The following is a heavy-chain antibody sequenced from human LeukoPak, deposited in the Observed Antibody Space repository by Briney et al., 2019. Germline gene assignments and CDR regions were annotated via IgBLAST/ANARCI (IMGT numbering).Heavy chain of an antibody. CDR1: GGSINSTTSY. J-gene: IGHJ6*03. CDR2: IYYSGST. Sequence: SETLSLTCIVSGGSINSTTSYWSWIRQPPGKGLEWIGSIYYSGSTYYNPSLKSRVTISVDTSKNQFSLKLSSVTAADTAVYYCARDGSYYYYMDVWGKGTTVTVSS. CDR3: ARDGSYYYYMDV. V-gene: IGHV4-39*07.